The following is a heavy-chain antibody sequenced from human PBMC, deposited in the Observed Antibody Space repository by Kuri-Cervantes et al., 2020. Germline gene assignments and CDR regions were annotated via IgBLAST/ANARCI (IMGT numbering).Heavy chain of an antibody. D-gene: IGHD2-21*02. V-gene: IGHV4-39*07. CDR2: INHSGST. CDR3: ARAFVAYCGGDCYSWNY. CDR1: GGSISSSSYY. J-gene: IGHJ4*02. Sequence: ESLKISCTVSGGSISSSSYYWGWIRQPPGKGLEWIGEINHSGSTNYNPSLKSRVTISVDTSKNQFSLKLSSVTAADTAVYYCARAFVAYCGGDCYSWNYWGQGTLVTVSS.